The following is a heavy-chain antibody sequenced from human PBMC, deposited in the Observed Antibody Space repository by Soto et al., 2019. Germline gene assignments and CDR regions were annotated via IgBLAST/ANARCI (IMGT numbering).Heavy chain of an antibody. J-gene: IGHJ6*02. Sequence: ASMKVACKASGYTFTSYDINWVRQATGQGLEWMGWMNPNSGNTGYAQKFQGRVTMTRNTSISTAYMELSSLRSEDTAVYYCARVLDVLLWFGELLTDGMDVCGQGTTVTVSS. D-gene: IGHD3-10*01. CDR3: ARVLDVLLWFGELLTDGMDV. V-gene: IGHV1-8*01. CDR1: GYTFTSYD. CDR2: MNPNSGNT.